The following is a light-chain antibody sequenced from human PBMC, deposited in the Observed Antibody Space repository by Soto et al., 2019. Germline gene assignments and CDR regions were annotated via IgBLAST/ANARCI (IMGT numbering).Light chain of an antibody. J-gene: IGKJ5*01. CDR3: QQYGSSPPIT. Sequence: EIVMTQSPATLSVSPGERATLSCRASQSVSSNLAWYQQKPGQAPRLLIYGASTRATGIPARFSGRGSGTDFTLTISRLEPEDFTVYYCQQYGSSPPITFGQGTRLEIK. CDR2: GAS. V-gene: IGKV3-15*01. CDR1: QSVSSN.